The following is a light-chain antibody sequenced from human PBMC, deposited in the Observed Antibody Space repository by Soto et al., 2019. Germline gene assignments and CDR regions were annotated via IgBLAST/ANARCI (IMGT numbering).Light chain of an antibody. Sequence: DILMTQSPSSLSASVGDRVTITCQASQDIDNYLNWYQERPGKAPKLLIYDASNLATGVQSRFSGSGSGTDFTFTITSLQPDDFASYFCQHFDDLPLTIGGGTKVEMK. CDR3: QHFDDLPLT. CDR2: DAS. CDR1: QDIDNY. J-gene: IGKJ4*01. V-gene: IGKV1-33*01.